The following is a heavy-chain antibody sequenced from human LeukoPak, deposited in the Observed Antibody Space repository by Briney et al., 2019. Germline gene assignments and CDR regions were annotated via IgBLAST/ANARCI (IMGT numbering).Heavy chain of an antibody. Sequence: SGGSLRLSCAASGFTFSSYGMHWVRQAPGKGLEWVAVISYDGSNKYYADSVKGRFTISRDNSKNTLYLQMNSLRAEDTAVYYXAKPEQGGYDSWGEDYFDYWGQGTLVTVSS. CDR1: GFTFSSYG. J-gene: IGHJ4*02. CDR3: AKPEQGGYDSWGEDYFDY. CDR2: ISYDGSNK. V-gene: IGHV3-30*18. D-gene: IGHD5-12*01.